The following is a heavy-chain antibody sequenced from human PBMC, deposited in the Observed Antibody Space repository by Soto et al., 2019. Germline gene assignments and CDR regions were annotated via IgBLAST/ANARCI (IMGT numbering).Heavy chain of an antibody. CDR3: AKSYCGGDCLFDY. J-gene: IGHJ4*02. CDR2: ISGSGRST. V-gene: IGHV3-23*01. CDR1: GFTFGGYA. D-gene: IGHD2-21*02. Sequence: EVKLLESGGDLVQPGGSLRLSCAASGFTFGGYAISWVRQPPGKGLEWVSVISGSGRSTYYADSVKGRFTISRDNSKNTLYLQMTSLRVEDTAVYYCAKSYCGGDCLFDYWGQGALVTVSS.